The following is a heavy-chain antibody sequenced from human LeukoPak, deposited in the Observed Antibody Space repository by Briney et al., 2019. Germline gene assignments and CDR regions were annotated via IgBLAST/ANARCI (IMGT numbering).Heavy chain of an antibody. Sequence: GESLKISCAASGFTFSSYAMSWVRQAPGKGLEWVTAISDSGGSTDYVGSVKGRFTISRDNSKNTLYLQMYGLRAEDTAVYYCAKAGRAAPDFDYFDCWGQGTLVAVSS. CDR1: GFTFSSYA. CDR2: ISDSGGST. CDR3: AKAGRAAPDFDYFDC. V-gene: IGHV3-23*01. D-gene: IGHD6-13*01. J-gene: IGHJ4*02.